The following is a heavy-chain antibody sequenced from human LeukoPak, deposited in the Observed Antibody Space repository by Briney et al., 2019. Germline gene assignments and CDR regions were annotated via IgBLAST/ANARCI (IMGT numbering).Heavy chain of an antibody. CDR2: ISDSGNTI. CDR3: ARSTLPGRSGRTEFFQH. D-gene: IGHD6-19*01. J-gene: IGHJ1*01. Sequence: GGSLRLSCAASGFTFSNYYMTWIRQAPGKGLQWISFISDSGNTIYYADSVEGRFIISRDNAENSLYLQMHSLRAEDTAMYYCARSTLPGRSGRTEFFQHWGQGTLVTVSS. V-gene: IGHV3-11*01. CDR1: GFTFSNYY.